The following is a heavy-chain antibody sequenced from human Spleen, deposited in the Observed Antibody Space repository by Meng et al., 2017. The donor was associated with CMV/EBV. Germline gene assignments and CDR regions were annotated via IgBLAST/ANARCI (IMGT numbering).Heavy chain of an antibody. CDR1: GFIFSNHG. J-gene: IGHJ4*02. CDR3: AKEGYCSSISCYMDS. V-gene: IGHV3-23*01. CDR2: ISTSGFNT. D-gene: IGHD2-2*02. Sequence: GGSLRLSCTASGFIFSNHGMSWVRQAPGKGLEWVSSISTSGFNTYYADSVMGRFTISRDNSKKTLYVQMDSLRAEDTAVYYCAKEGYCSSISCYMDSWGPGTLVTVSS.